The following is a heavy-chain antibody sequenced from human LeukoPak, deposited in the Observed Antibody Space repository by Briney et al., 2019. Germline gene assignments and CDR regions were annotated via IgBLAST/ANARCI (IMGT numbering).Heavy chain of an antibody. Sequence: PGGSLRLSCAASGFTFSSYAMSWVRQAPGKGLEWVANIKQDGSEKYYVDSVKGRFTISRDNAKNSLYLQMNSLRAEDTAVYYCATIPVGWTYYFDYWGQGTLVTVSS. V-gene: IGHV3-7*01. CDR2: IKQDGSEK. CDR3: ATIPVGWTYYFDY. CDR1: GFTFSSYA. D-gene: IGHD2-8*02. J-gene: IGHJ4*02.